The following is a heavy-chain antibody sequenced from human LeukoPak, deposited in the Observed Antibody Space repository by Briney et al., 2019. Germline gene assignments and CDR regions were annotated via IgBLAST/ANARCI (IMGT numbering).Heavy chain of an antibody. CDR2: IIPIFGTT. D-gene: IGHD3-22*01. CDR1: GGTFSNYA. Sequence: SVKVSCKAAGGTFSNYAISWVRQAPGQGLEWMGRIIPIFGTTNYAQKFQGRVTITTDESTSTAYMELSSLRSEDTAVYYCARGGEANYYDTSGYYLYYYWGQGTLVTVSS. CDR3: ARGGEANYYDTSGYYLYYY. J-gene: IGHJ4*02. V-gene: IGHV1-69*05.